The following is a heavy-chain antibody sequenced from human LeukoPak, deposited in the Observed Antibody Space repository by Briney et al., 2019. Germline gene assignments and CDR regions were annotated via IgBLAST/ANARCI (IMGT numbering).Heavy chain of an antibody. CDR1: GFRFSTFG. CDR3: ARGDETYYFDY. Sequence: GRSLRLSCAASGFRFSTFGMHWVRQAPGKGLGWVALIWYDGSNKYYADSVKGRFTISRDNSKNTLYLQMNSLRAEDTAVYYCARGDETYYFDYWGQGTLVTVSS. J-gene: IGHJ4*02. V-gene: IGHV3-33*01. CDR2: IWYDGSNK.